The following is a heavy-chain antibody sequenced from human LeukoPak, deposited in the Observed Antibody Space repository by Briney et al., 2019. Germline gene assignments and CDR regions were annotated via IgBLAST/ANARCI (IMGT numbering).Heavy chain of an antibody. D-gene: IGHD3-16*01. J-gene: IGHJ4*02. CDR3: ARAVITFGGVILYFDY. Sequence: GASAKVSCKASGYTFTSYGISWVRQAPGQGLEWMGWISAYNGNTNYAQKLQGRVTMTTDTSTSTAYMELRSLRSDDTAVYYCARAVITFGGVILYFDYWGQGTLVTVSS. V-gene: IGHV1-18*01. CDR2: ISAYNGNT. CDR1: GYTFTSYG.